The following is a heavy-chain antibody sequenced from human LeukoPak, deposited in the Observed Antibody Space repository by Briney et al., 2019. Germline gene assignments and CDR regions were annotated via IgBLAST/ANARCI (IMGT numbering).Heavy chain of an antibody. CDR1: GGSISSGSYY. D-gene: IGHD3-22*01. CDR2: IYYTET. J-gene: IGHJ4*02. V-gene: IGHV4-61*01. CDR3: ARTTYYYDSSGYYYALQEDY. Sequence: SQTLSLTCTVSGGSISSGSYYWSWIRQSPGKGLEWIGYIYYTETSYNPSLKSRVTISADTSKNQFSLKLYSVTAADTAVYYCARTTYYYDSSGYYYALQEDYWGQGTLVTVSS.